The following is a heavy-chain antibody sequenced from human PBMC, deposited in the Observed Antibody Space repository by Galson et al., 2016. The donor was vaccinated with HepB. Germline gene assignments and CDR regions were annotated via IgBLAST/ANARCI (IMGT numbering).Heavy chain of an antibody. J-gene: IGHJ1*01. CDR1: GFTFSSNG. CDR3: SLEQWLVLDETFQH. Sequence: SLRLSCAASGFTFSSNGMYWVRQAPGKGLEWAAVISYDGSNKYYADSVKGRFTISRDNSKNTLYLQMNSLRAEDTAVYYCSLEQWLVLDETFQHWGQGTLVTVSS. V-gene: IGHV3-30*03. CDR2: ISYDGSNK. D-gene: IGHD6-19*01.